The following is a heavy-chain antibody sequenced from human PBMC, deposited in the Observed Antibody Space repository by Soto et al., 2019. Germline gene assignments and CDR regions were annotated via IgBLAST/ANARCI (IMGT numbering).Heavy chain of an antibody. D-gene: IGHD2-2*01. CDR2: ISSSSSYI. Sequence: GESLILSCAASGFTFSSYSMNWVRQAPGKGLEWVSSISSSSSYIYYADSVKGRFTISRDNAKNSLYLQMNSLRAEDTAVYYWSRRTALTEDAPFEDRGPGTLVTLAS. CDR3: SRRTALTEDAPFED. CDR1: GFTFSSYS. J-gene: IGHJ4*02. V-gene: IGHV3-21*01.